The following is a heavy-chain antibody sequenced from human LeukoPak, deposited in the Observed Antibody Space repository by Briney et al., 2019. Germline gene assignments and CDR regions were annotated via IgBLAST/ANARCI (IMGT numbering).Heavy chain of an antibody. CDR2: VYSSGTT. V-gene: IGHV4-4*07. D-gene: IGHD2-2*01. CDR1: GGSISSYY. J-gene: IGHJ2*01. CDR3: ARGRYCTTTSCTYWYFDL. Sequence: PSETLSLTCTVSGGSISSYYWSWIRQPAGEGLEWIGRVYSSGTTNYNPSLQSRVTMSVDSSKNQFSLKLNSATAADTAVYYCARGRYCTTTSCTYWYFDLWGRGTLVTVSS.